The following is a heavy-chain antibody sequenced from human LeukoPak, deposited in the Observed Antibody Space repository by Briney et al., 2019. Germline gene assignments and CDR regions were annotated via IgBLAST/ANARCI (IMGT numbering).Heavy chain of an antibody. V-gene: IGHV4-4*07. Sequence: SETLSLTCTVSGGSISSYYWSWIRQPAGKGLEWIGRIYTSGSTNYNPSLKSRVTMSVDTSKNQFSLKLSSVTAADTAVYYCARLNTAMDLLGVDVWGQGTTVTVSS. CDR3: ARLNTAMDLLGVDV. CDR1: GGSISSYY. CDR2: IYTSGST. D-gene: IGHD5-18*01. J-gene: IGHJ6*02.